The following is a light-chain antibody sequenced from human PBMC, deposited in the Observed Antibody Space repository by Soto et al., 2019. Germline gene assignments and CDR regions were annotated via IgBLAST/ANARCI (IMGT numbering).Light chain of an antibody. J-gene: IGKJ1*01. CDR2: DAS. CDR1: QAICNW. CDR3: QQYTNTNNPWM. V-gene: IGKV1-5*01. Sequence: GDRVNITCRASQAICNWLAWYQQKPAKAPKLLVSDASTLQSCVASRFSGSGSGTEFTLIISGLQPDDAATYYCQQYTNTNNPWMLGQGTKVEI.